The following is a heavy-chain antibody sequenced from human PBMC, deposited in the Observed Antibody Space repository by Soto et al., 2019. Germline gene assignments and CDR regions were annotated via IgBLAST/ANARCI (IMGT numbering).Heavy chain of an antibody. CDR2: SRNKANSYNT. CDR3: ARDTGGSYDY. Sequence: PGGSLRLSCAASGFTFSDYYMDWVRQVPGKGLEWLGRSRNKANSYNTEYAASVKGRFSISRDYSKDSMYLQMNSLKTEDTAVYYCARDTGGSYDYCGQGALVPVSS. V-gene: IGHV3-72*01. J-gene: IGHJ4*02. D-gene: IGHD1-26*01. CDR1: GFTFSDYY.